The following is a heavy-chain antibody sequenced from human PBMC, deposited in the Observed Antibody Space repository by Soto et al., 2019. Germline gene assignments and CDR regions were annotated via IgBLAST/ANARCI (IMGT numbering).Heavy chain of an antibody. J-gene: IGHJ6*02. CDR3: ARRLYYDSSGFEGGGMDV. D-gene: IGHD3-22*01. Sequence: SETLSLTCTVSGGSIRSSSYYWAWIRQPPRKGLEWIGSIYYSGSTYYNPSLKSRVTISVDTSKNQFSLKLSSVTAADTAVYYCARRLYYDSSGFEGGGMDVWGQGTTVT. CDR2: IYYSGST. V-gene: IGHV4-39*01. CDR1: GGSIRSSSYY.